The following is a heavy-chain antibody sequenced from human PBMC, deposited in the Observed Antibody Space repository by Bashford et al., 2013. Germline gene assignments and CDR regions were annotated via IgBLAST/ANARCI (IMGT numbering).Heavy chain of an antibody. CDR3: AREIVGTTVTDYYFDY. Sequence: GESLKISCKGSGYSFTNYWINWVRQMPGKGLEWMGRIDPSDSYTNYSPSFQGHVTISVDKSISTAYLQWSSLKASDTAMYYCAREIVGTTVTDYYFDYWGQGTLVTVSS. CDR1: GYSFTNYW. V-gene: IGHV5-10-1*01. J-gene: IGHJ4*02. CDR2: IDPSDSYT. D-gene: IGHD4-11*01.